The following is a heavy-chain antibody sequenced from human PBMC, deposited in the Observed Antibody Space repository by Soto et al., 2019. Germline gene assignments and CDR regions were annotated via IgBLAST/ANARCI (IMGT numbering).Heavy chain of an antibody. Sequence: PSETLSLTCTVSGDSIRPYYWTWIRQPPGKRLEWIGYIYYSGSVSYKSSLKSRLTMSVYTSNNQFSLRLNSVTAADTAVYYCARVTYDSVAASSYYYDYWGQGTLVTVSS. V-gene: IGHV4-59*01. D-gene: IGHD3-9*01. CDR2: IYYSGSV. CDR3: ARVTYDSVAASSYYYDY. J-gene: IGHJ4*02. CDR1: GDSIRPYY.